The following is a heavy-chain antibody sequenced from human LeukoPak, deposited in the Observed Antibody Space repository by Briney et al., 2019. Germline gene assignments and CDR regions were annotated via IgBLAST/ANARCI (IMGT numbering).Heavy chain of an antibody. J-gene: IGHJ4*02. CDR2: SNAGNGNT. V-gene: IGHV1-3*02. CDR1: GYTFTSYA. CDR3: ARVNPLYDILTGYYILDY. D-gene: IGHD3-9*01. Sequence: ASVKVSCKASGYTFTSYAMHWVRQAPGQRLEWMGWSNAGNGNTKYSQEFQGRVTITRDTSASTAYMELSSLRSEDMAVYYCARVNPLYDILTGYYILDYWGQGTLVTVSS.